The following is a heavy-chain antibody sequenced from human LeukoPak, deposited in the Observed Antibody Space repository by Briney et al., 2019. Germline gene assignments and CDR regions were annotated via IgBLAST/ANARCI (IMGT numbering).Heavy chain of an antibody. V-gene: IGHV1-3*01. CDR1: GYTFTSYA. D-gene: IGHD1-1*01. CDR2: INAGNGNT. CDR3: ASGIWYTEGYFDY. Sequence: ASVKVSCKASGYTFTSYAMHWVRQAPGQRLEWMGWINAGNGNTKYSQKFQGRVTITRDTSASTAYMELSSLRSEDTAVYYCASGIWYTEGYFDYWGQGTLVNVSS. J-gene: IGHJ4*02.